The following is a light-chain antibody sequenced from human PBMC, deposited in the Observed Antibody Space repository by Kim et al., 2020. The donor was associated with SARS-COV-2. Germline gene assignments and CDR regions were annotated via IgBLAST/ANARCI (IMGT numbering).Light chain of an antibody. CDR2: DAS. V-gene: IGKV1-5*01. Sequence: SASVGDRVPVTCRASQTVSSWLAWYQHRPGEAPKLLIYDASILQSGVPSRFSGSGSGTEFTLTISSLQPDDSATYYCQQYNSYLSFGQGTKVDIK. CDR1: QTVSSW. J-gene: IGKJ1*01. CDR3: QQYNSYLS.